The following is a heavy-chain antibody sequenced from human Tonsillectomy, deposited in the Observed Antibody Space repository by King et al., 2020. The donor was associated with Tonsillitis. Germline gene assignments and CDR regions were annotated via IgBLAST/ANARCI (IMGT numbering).Heavy chain of an antibody. Sequence: VQLVESGGDLVQPGGSLRLSCAASGFTFSDHYMDWVRQAPGKGLEWVGRTRNKANSYSTEYAASVKGRFTISRDDSKNSLYLQMNSLKTEDTAVYYWGRDRRDPAFDIWGQGKMVTVSS. CDR3: GRDRRDPAFDI. J-gene: IGHJ3*02. V-gene: IGHV3-72*01. CDR2: TRNKANSYST. CDR1: GFTFSDHY.